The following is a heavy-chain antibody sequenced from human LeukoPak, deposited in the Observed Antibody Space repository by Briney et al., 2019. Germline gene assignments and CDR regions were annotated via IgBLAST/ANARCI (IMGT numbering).Heavy chain of an antibody. D-gene: IGHD3-16*01. Sequence: SLRLSCATSVFILSDYSMHWVSQAAGKGLVWVSIINTDTRGTFYADSVKGRFTISKDNAKNTLYLQMNSLRAEDTAVYYCARAGAYHFHNWGQGTLVTVSS. J-gene: IGHJ4*02. CDR3: ARAGAYHFHN. CDR2: INTDTRGT. V-gene: IGHV3-74*01. CDR1: VFILSDYS.